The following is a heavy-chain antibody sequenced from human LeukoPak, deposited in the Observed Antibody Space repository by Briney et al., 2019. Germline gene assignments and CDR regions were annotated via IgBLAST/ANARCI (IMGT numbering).Heavy chain of an antibody. Sequence: GGSLRLSCTASGFTFGDYAMSWVRQAPGEGLEWVGFIRSKAYGGTTEYAASVKGRFTISRDDSKSIAYLQMNSLKTEDTAVYYCTRTRGYSYGYVDYWGQGTLVTVST. D-gene: IGHD5-18*01. CDR3: TRTRGYSYGYVDY. V-gene: IGHV3-49*04. J-gene: IGHJ4*02. CDR1: GFTFGDYA. CDR2: IRSKAYGGTT.